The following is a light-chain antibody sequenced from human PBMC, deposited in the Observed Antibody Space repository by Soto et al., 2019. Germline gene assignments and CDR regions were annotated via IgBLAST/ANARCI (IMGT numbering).Light chain of an antibody. J-gene: IGKJ1*01. CDR3: QQYGRSPTT. CDR2: GAS. Sequence: EIVLTQSPGTLSVSPGDRVTLSCRASQSISINLAWYQHKPGQAPRLLIYGASSRATGIPARFSGSGSGTDFTLTISRLEHEDFAVYYCQQYGRSPTTFGQGTKVDIK. CDR1: QSISIN. V-gene: IGKV3-20*01.